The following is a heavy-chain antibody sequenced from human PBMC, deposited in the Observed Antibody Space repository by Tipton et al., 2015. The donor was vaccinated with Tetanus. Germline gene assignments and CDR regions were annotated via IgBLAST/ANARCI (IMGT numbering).Heavy chain of an antibody. CDR3: ARHESLVGGSYDY. Sequence: LVKPTETLSLTCTVSGGSISSGNYYWGWIRQPPGKGLEWIGSLYFSGRTYYSPPLKSRVTISGDTSNNQFSLKLTSVTAADSAVYYCARHESLVGGSYDYWGQGTLVTVSS. CDR1: GGSISSGNYY. D-gene: IGHD3-10*01. CDR2: LYFSGRT. V-gene: IGHV4-39*01. J-gene: IGHJ4*02.